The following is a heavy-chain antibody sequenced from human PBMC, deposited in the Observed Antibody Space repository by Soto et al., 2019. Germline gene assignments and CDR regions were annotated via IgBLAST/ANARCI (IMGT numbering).Heavy chain of an antibody. CDR2: IYHSGST. J-gene: IGHJ1*01. V-gene: IGHV4-30-2*01. CDR3: ARRAPVFSQH. Sequence: QLQLQESGSGLVKPSQTLSLTCAVSGGSISSGGYSWSWIRQPPGKGLEWIGYIYHSGSTYYNPSLKSRATISLDWSENQFSLNLSSVTVADTAVHYCARRAPVFSQHWGQGTLVTVSS. D-gene: IGHD2-21*01. CDR1: GGSISSGGYS.